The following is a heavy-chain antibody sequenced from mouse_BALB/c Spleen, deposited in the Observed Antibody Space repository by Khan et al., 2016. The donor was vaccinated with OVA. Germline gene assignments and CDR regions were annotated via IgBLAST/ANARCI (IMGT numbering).Heavy chain of an antibody. CDR2: IDPANGTT. Sequence: VQLKESGAELVKPGASVKLSCTASGFNITDTYRHWVKQRPEQGLEWIGRIDPANGTTKYDPKFQGKATITADTSSNTAYLQLSSLTSEDTAVYYCARDGNYFYAMDYWGQGTSVTVSS. D-gene: IGHD2-1*01. CDR3: ARDGNYFYAMDY. J-gene: IGHJ4*01. V-gene: IGHV14-3*02. CDR1: GFNITDTY.